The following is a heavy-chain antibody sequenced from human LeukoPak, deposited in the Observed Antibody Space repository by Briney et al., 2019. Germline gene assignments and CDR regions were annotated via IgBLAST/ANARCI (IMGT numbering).Heavy chain of an antibody. CDR2: INPSGGST. Sequence: GASVKVSCKASGYTFTSYYMHWVRQAPGQGLEWMGIINPSGGSTSYAQKFQGRVTMTRDTSTSTVYMELSSLRSEDTAVYYCARRPKAAYGSGSSRSYGMDVWGQGTTVTVS. CDR1: GYTFTSYY. CDR3: ARRPKAAYGSGSSRSYGMDV. D-gene: IGHD3-10*01. V-gene: IGHV1-46*01. J-gene: IGHJ6*02.